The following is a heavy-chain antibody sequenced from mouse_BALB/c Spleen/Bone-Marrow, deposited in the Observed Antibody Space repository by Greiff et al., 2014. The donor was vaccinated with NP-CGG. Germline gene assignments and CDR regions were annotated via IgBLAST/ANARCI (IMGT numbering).Heavy chain of an antibody. D-gene: IGHD2-3*01. CDR2: IDPANGNT. CDR3: ARWLLPYGLDY. V-gene: IGHV14-3*02. Sequence: EVQLQQSGAELVKPGASVKLSCTASGFNIKDTYMHWVKQRPEQGLEWIGRIDPANGNTKYGPKFQGKATVTADTSSNTAYLQLSSLTSEDTAVYYCARWLLPYGLDYWGQGTSVTVSS. CDR1: GFNIKDTY. J-gene: IGHJ4*01.